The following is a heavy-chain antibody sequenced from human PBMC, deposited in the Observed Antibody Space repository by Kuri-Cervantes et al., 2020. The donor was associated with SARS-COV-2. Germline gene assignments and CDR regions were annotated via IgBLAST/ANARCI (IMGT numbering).Heavy chain of an antibody. CDR3: ARDPDTAARAYYYYGVDV. CDR2: INAGNGNT. CDR1: GYTFTSYA. D-gene: IGHD6-6*01. Sequence: ASVKVSCKASGYTFTSYAMHWVRQAPGQRLEWMGWINAGNGNTKYSQKFQGRVTITRDTSASTAYMELRSLRSDDTAVYYCARDPDTAARAYYYYGVDVWGQGTTVTVSS. V-gene: IGHV1-3*01. J-gene: IGHJ6*02.